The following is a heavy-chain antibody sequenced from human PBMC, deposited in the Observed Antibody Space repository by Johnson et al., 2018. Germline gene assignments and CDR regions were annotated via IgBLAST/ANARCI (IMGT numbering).Heavy chain of an antibody. CDR2: VSWDGHSA. J-gene: IGHJ6*03. CDR3: TRDSRALRYMDG. V-gene: IGHV3-43D*03. CDR1: GFTFDDYA. Sequence: EVQLVESGGAVVQPGGSLRLSCAASGFTFDDYAMHWVRQAPGKGLEWVSLVSWDGHSAYYADSVKGRFTISRDNRKNSLFLQINPLRPEDTALYYCTRDSRALRYMDGWGIGTTVTVSS.